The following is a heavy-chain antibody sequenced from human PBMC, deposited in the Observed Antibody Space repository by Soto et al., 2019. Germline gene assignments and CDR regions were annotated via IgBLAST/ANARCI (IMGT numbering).Heavy chain of an antibody. CDR1: GFTFSSYA. V-gene: IGHV3-23*01. CDR3: AKAAPSPAPTDHYYYYGMDV. J-gene: IGHJ6*02. Sequence: EVQLLESGGGLVQPGGSLRLSYAASGFTFSSYAMSWVRQAPGKGLEWVSAISGSGGSTYYADSVKGRFTISRDNSKNTLYLQMNSLRAEDTAVYYCAKAAPSPAPTDHYYYYGMDVWGQGTTVTVSS. CDR2: ISGSGGST.